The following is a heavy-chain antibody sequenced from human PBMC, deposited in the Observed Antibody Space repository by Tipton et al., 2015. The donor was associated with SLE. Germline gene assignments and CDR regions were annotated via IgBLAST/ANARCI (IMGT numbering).Heavy chain of an antibody. V-gene: IGHV3-23*03. J-gene: IGHJ5*02. D-gene: IGHD3-10*01. CDR3: AKDRGPGMAPVGSPRRSNWFDP. CDR2: VYGGGSS. Sequence: QLVQSGGGLVPPGGSLRLSCAASGFTFSSFAMSWVRQTPGKGLEWVSVVYGGGSSYYADSVKGRFTISRDTSKNTLYLQMNSLRAEDTAVYYCAKDRGPGMAPVGSPRRSNWFDPWGQGTLVTVSS. CDR1: GFTFSSFA.